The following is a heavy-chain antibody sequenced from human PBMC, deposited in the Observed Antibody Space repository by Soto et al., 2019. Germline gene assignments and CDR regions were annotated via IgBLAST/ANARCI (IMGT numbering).Heavy chain of an antibody. CDR3: TTIHYDILTGYYRLYGMDV. CDR1: GFTFSNAW. D-gene: IGHD3-9*01. J-gene: IGHJ6*02. Sequence: PGGSLRLSCAASGFTFSNAWMSWVRQAPGKGLEWVGRIKSKTDGGTTDYAAPVKGRFTISRDDSKNTLYLQMNSLKTEDTAVYYCTTIHYDILTGYYRLYGMDVWGQGTTVTV. V-gene: IGHV3-15*01. CDR2: IKSKTDGGTT.